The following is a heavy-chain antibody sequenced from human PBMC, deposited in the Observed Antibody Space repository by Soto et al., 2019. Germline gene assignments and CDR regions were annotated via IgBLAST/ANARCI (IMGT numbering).Heavy chain of an antibody. CDR2: IRTKVNDYAT. D-gene: IGHD4-17*01. CDR1: GFTFSDSA. Sequence: QLVESGGGLVQPGGSLRLSCAASGFTFSDSALHWVRQCSGTGLEWVGRIRTKVNDYATIYTASVKGRFTISRDDSANRAFLQMDSLKTEDTAVYYCARPNDSGDYDWYFDLCGRGTLVTVSS. V-gene: IGHV3-73*02. J-gene: IGHJ2*01. CDR3: ARPNDSGDYDWYFDL.